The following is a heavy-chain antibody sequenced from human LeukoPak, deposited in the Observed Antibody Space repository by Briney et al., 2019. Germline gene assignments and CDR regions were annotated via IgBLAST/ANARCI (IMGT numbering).Heavy chain of an antibody. CDR2: INPNSGGT. CDR1: GYTLTGYY. J-gene: IGHJ4*02. V-gene: IGHV1-2*02. D-gene: IGHD6-13*01. CDR3: ARGAGPPYSSSWYGDDY. Sequence: ASVKVSCKASGYTLTGYYMHWVRQAPGQGLEWMGWINPNSGGTNYAQKFQGRVTMTRDTSISTAYMELSGLRSDDTAVYYCARGAGPPYSSSWYGDDYWGQGTLVTVSS.